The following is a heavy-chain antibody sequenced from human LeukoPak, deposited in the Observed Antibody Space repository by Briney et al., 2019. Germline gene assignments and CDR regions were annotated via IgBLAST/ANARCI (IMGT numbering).Heavy chain of an antibody. CDR1: GGSISSGDYS. J-gene: IGHJ5*02. V-gene: IGHV4-30-2*01. CDR3: ARVGSDWNDVRYNWFDP. D-gene: IGHD1-1*01. CDR2: IFQSGST. Sequence: TPSETLSRTCAVSGGSISSGDYSWSWIRQPPGKGLEWIGYIFQSGSTYYNPSLKSRVTISVDRSKNQFSLKLSSVTAADTAVYYCARVGSDWNDVRYNWFDPWGQETLVTVSS.